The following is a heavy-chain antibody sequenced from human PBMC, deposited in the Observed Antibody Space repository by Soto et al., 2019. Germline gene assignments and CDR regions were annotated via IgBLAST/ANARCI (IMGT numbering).Heavy chain of an antibody. J-gene: IGHJ6*03. Sequence: QLLGSGGGLVQPGGSLRLSCAASGFTFNNYAMTWVRQAPGKGLEWVSTISGSGSTYFADSVKGRFTIPRDSSKNTLYLQFNSLRAEDTAVYYCANVFCSGCVCLHVSDYYYMDFWGKGTTVTVS. CDR1: GFTFNNYA. D-gene: IGHD2-15*01. CDR3: ANVFCSGCVCLHVSDYYYMDF. V-gene: IGHV3-23*01. CDR2: ISGSGST.